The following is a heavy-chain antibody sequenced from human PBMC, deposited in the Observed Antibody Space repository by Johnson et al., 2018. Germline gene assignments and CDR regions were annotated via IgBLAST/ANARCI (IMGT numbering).Heavy chain of an antibody. Sequence: VQSGGGLVQPGRSLRLSCAASGFTFDDYAMHWVRQAPGKGLEWVSGISWNSGSIGYADSVKGRFTISRDNAKNSLYLQMNSLRAEDTALYYCAKDITMVRGAMGYWGQGTLVTVSS. CDR1: GFTFDDYA. CDR2: ISWNSGSI. V-gene: IGHV3-9*01. CDR3: AKDITMVRGAMGY. D-gene: IGHD3-10*01. J-gene: IGHJ4*02.